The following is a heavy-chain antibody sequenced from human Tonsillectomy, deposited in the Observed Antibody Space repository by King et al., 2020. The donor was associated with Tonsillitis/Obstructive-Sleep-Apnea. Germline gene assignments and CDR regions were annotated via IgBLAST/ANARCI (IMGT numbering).Heavy chain of an antibody. J-gene: IGHJ4*02. CDR3: TRDIRGNYDFWSGYPGY. CDR2: ISGSGNTI. Sequence: EVQLVESGGGLIQPGGSLRLSCAASGFTFNFYSMDWVRQAPGKGLEWVSYISGSGNTIYYADSVKVRFTISRDNAKSSLYLQMNRLRDEDTAVYYCTRDIRGNYDFWSGYPGYWGQGTLVTVSS. CDR1: GFTFNFYS. V-gene: IGHV3-48*02. D-gene: IGHD3-3*01.